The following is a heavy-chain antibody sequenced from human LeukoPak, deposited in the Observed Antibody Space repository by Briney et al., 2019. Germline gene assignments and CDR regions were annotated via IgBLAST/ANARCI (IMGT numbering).Heavy chain of an antibody. CDR3: AKERTVTAFDY. V-gene: IGHV3-23*01. D-gene: IGHD4-17*01. Sequence: GGSLRLSCVASGFTFTNHAMSWVRQAPGKGLEWVAVVSGSGSNTYYADSVKGRFTISRDNSKNTLYLLMNSLRADDTAVYYCAKERTVTAFDYWGQGTLVTVSS. CDR1: GFTFTNHA. CDR2: VSGSGSNT. J-gene: IGHJ4*02.